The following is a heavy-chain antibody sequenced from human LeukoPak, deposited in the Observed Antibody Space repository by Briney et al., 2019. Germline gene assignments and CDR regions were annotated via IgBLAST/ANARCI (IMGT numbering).Heavy chain of an antibody. V-gene: IGHV3-23*01. Sequence: GGSLRLSCAASGFTFSSYAMSWVRQAPWKGLEWVSAISGSGGSTYYADSMKGRFTISRDNSKNTLYLQMNSLRAEDTAVYYCAKDNWTCDSGGYYHNYFDYWGQGTLVTVSS. CDR2: ISGSGGST. CDR3: AKDNWTCDSGGYYHNYFDY. J-gene: IGHJ4*02. D-gene: IGHD3-22*01. CDR1: GFTFSSYA.